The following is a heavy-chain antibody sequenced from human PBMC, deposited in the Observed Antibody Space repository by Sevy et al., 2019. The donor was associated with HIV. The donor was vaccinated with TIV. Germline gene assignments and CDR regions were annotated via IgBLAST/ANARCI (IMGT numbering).Heavy chain of an antibody. CDR2: ISPSGGST. D-gene: IGHD6-19*01. Sequence: GGSLRLSCAASGFTFISYAMTWVRQAPGKGLEWVSAISPSGGSTYYADSVKGRFTISRDNSKNTVELQMKSLRVEDTALYYCAKEDISGDYWGQGILVTVSS. J-gene: IGHJ4*02. CDR3: AKEDISGDY. V-gene: IGHV3-23*01. CDR1: GFTFISYA.